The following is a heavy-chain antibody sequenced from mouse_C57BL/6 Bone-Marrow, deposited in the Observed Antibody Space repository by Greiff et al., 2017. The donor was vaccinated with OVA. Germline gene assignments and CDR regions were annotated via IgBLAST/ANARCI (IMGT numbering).Heavy chain of an antibody. CDR3: TTRGNYRVSFAY. Sequence: EVKLQESGAELVRPGASVKLSCTASGFNIKDDYMHWVKQRPEQGLEWIGWIDPENGDTEYASKFQGKATITADTSSNTAYLQLSSLTSEDTAVYYCTTRGNYRVSFAYWGQGTLVTVSA. CDR2: IDPENGDT. D-gene: IGHD2-1*01. V-gene: IGHV14-4*01. CDR1: GFNIKDDY. J-gene: IGHJ3*01.